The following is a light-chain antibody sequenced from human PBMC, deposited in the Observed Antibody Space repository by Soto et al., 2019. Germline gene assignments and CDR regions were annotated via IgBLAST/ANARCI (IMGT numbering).Light chain of an antibody. V-gene: IGLV1-44*01. CDR1: SSNIGSNI. J-gene: IGLJ3*02. CDR3: APWDDSLNGWV. CDR2: SNN. Sequence: QSVLTQPPSASGTPGQRVTISCSGGSSNIGSNIVNWYQQLPGTAPKLLIYSNNQRPSGVPDRFSGSKSGTSASLAISGLQSEDEADYYCAPWDDSLNGWVFGGGTKLTVL.